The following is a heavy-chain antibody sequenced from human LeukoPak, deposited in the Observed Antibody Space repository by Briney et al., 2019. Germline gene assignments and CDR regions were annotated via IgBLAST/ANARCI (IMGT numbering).Heavy chain of an antibody. CDR3: ASMITRRGAFDI. D-gene: IGHD3-16*01. Sequence: SETLSLTCTVSGGSISSSSYYWGWIRQPSGKGLEWIGSIYYSGSTYYNPSLKSRVTISVDTSKNQFSLKLSSVTAADTAVYYCASMITRRGAFDIWGQGTMVTVSS. J-gene: IGHJ3*02. CDR2: IYYSGST. V-gene: IGHV4-39*01. CDR1: GGSISSSSYY.